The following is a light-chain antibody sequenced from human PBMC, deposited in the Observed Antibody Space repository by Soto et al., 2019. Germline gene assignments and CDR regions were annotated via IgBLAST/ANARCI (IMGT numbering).Light chain of an antibody. CDR1: QDISRRY. CDR3: QQYGSSPVT. V-gene: IGKV3-20*01. Sequence: EIVLTQSPGTLSLSPGERANLSCRASQDISRRYLAWYQQKPGQAPRLLIYGASSRATGIPDRFSGSGSGTDFTLTISRLEPEDLAVYYCQQYGSSPVTFGGWTKVESK. CDR2: GAS. J-gene: IGKJ4*01.